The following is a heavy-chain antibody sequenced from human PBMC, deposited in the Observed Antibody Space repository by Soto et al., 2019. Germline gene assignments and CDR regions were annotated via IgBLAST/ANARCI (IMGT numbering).Heavy chain of an antibody. V-gene: IGHV1-18*01. CDR1: GYTFTNFG. CDR3: ARGGPPIDY. J-gene: IGHJ4*02. D-gene: IGHD3-16*01. CDR2: ISAYNGNT. Sequence: QVQLVQSGAEVKKPGASVKVSCKTSGYTFTNFGLSWVRQAPGQGLEWMGWISAYNGNTNYAQNCQGTVTMTTDTATSKAYMELRSLRSDDTAVYYCARGGPPIDYWGQGTLVTVSS.